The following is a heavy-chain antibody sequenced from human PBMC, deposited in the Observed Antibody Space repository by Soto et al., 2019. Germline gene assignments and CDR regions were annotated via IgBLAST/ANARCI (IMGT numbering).Heavy chain of an antibody. CDR1: GGSSTGYY. J-gene: IGHJ5*02. CDR3: ARVPSSYLYGTTTYNGFDP. D-gene: IGHD4-17*01. Sequence: SEPLSLTCAVSGGSSTGYYCSWIRKPPGKGLEWIGEIHYSGSTNYNPSLKSRVTISVDTSKNQFSLKLSSVTAADTAVYYCARVPSSYLYGTTTYNGFDPWGQGTLVTVSS. V-gene: IGHV4-34*01. CDR2: IHYSGST.